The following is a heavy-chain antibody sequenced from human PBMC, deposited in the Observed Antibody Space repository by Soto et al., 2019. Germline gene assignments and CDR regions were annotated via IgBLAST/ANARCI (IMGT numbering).Heavy chain of an antibody. V-gene: IGHV4-34*01. CDR1: GGSFSGYY. CDR2: INHSGST. D-gene: IGHD2-15*01. J-gene: IGHJ5*02. Sequence: SETLSLTCAVYGGSFSGYYWSRIRQPPGKGLEWIGEINHSGSTNYNPSHKSRVTISVDTSKNQFSLKLSSVTAADTAVYYCARGAATNWFDPWGQGTLVTVSS. CDR3: ARGAATNWFDP.